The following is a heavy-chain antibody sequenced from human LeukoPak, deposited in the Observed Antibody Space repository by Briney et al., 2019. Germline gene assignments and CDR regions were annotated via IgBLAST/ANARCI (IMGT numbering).Heavy chain of an antibody. CDR2: IIPIFGTA. D-gene: IGHD2-2*01. CDR1: GGTFSSYA. CDR3: ARGTGCSRTSCYVLWGEYFDY. V-gene: IGHV1-69*01. Sequence: ASVKVSCKASGGTFSSYAISWVRQAPGQGLEWMGGIIPIFGTANYAQKFQGRVTITADESTSKAYMELSSLRSEDTAVYYCARGTGCSRTSCYVLWGEYFDYWGQGTLVTVSS. J-gene: IGHJ4*02.